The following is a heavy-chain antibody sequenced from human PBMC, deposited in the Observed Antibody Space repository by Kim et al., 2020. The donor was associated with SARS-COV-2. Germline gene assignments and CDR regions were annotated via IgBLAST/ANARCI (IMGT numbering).Heavy chain of an antibody. Sequence: YSNPSLKRRVTISVDTSKNQFSLKLSSVTAADTAVYYCARRSNYPSYFDYWGQGTLVTVYS. V-gene: IGHV4-39*01. J-gene: IGHJ4*02. D-gene: IGHD4-4*01. CDR3: ARRSNYPSYFDY.